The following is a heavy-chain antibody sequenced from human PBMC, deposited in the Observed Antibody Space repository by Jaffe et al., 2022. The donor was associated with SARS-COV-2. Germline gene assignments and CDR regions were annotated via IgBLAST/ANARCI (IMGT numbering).Heavy chain of an antibody. V-gene: IGHV1-2*02. Sequence: QVQLVQSGAEVKKPGASVKVSCKASGYTFTGYYMHWVRQAPGQGLEWMGWINPNSGGTNYVQKFQGRVTMTRDTSISTAYMELRRLRSDDTAVYYCAGGGPSGVAAKEGYYYGMDVWGQGTTVTVSS. CDR1: GYTFTGYY. J-gene: IGHJ6*02. CDR3: AGGGPSGVAAKEGYYYGMDV. CDR2: INPNSGGT. D-gene: IGHD6-19*01.